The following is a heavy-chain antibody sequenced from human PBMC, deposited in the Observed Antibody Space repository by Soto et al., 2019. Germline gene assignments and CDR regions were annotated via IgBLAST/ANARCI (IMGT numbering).Heavy chain of an antibody. CDR1: RGTFSSYA. J-gene: IGHJ4*02. Sequence: KISCKSSRGTFSSYAISWVRQAPGQGLEWMGGIIPIVGTANYAQKFQGRVTITADKSTSTAYVELSSLRSEDTAIYYCSRWSGSYPEFYFDYWGLVTLVPVSS. D-gene: IGHD1-26*01. CDR3: SRWSGSYPEFYFDY. V-gene: IGHV1-69*06. CDR2: IIPIVGTA.